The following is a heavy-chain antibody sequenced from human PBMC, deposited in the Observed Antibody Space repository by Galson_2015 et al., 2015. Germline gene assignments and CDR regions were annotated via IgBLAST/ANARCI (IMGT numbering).Heavy chain of an antibody. V-gene: IGHV3-53*01. CDR1: GFTVSSNY. CDR3: ARGLPLYYYDSREGLVAEHDAFDI. J-gene: IGHJ3*02. D-gene: IGHD3-22*01. CDR2: IYSGGST. Sequence: SLRLSCAASGFTVSSNYMSWVRQAPGKGLEWVSVIYSGGSTYYADSVKGRFTISRDNSKNTLYLQMNSLRAEDTAVYYCARGLPLYYYDSREGLVAEHDAFDIWGQGTMVTVSS.